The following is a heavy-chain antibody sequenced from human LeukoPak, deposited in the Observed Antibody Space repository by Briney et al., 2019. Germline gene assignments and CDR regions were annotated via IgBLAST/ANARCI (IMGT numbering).Heavy chain of an antibody. CDR2: INPSGGST. CDR3: ARDPRDILTGYGRYYFDY. CDR1: GYTFTSYY. J-gene: IGHJ4*02. D-gene: IGHD3-9*01. V-gene: IGHV1-46*01. Sequence: ASVKVSCKASGYTFTSYYMHSVRQAPGQGLEWMGIINPSGGSTSYAQKFQGRVTMTRDTSTSTVYMELSSLRSEDTAVYYCARDPRDILTGYGRYYFDYWGQGTLVTVSS.